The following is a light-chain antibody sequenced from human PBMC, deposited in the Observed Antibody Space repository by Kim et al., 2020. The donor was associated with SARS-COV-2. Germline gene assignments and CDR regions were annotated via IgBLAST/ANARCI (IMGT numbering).Light chain of an antibody. CDR1: QSLVHRNVNTN. CDR2: NIS. CDR3: IQATQFPYT. V-gene: IGKV2-24*01. Sequence: QQASISRRSRQSLVHRNVNTNMGWLEQRPGQPTLLLIRNISNRLSGVPDRFSGSGAGTDFTLRISRVEADDAGVYYCIQATQFPYTFGQGTKLEI. J-gene: IGKJ2*01.